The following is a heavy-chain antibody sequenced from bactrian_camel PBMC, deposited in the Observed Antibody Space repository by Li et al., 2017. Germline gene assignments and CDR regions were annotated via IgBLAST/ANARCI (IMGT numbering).Heavy chain of an antibody. V-gene: IGHV3S53*01. CDR3: VAETWVGYCPDFFTY. J-gene: IGHJ4*01. D-gene: IGHD3*01. CDR2: IEGDGST. CDR1: GYTFNTY. Sequence: HVQLVESGGGSALAGGSVRLSCAASGYTFNTYGWFRQAPGREREEVAGIEGDGSTNYVDFTRDRFTISRDNAKNTAYLQIINLTPEDTGVYTCVAETWVGYCPDFFTYWGQGTQVTVS.